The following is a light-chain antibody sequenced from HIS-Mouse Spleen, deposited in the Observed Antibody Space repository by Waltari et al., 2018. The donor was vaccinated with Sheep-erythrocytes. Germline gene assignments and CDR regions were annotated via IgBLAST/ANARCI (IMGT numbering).Light chain of an antibody. J-gene: IGKJ4*01. Sequence: DIQMTQSPSSLSASVGDRVTITCQARQDISNYLNWYQQKPGKAPKLLIYDASKLETGVPSRFSGSGSGTDFTFTISSLQPEDIATYYCQQYDNRLTFGGGTKVEIK. CDR2: DAS. V-gene: IGKV1-33*01. CDR1: QDISNY. CDR3: QQYDNRLT.